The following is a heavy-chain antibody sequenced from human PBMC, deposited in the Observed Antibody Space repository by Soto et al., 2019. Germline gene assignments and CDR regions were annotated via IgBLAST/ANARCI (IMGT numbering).Heavy chain of an antibody. CDR3: AAGYCSSTSCSALDGDYYYGMDV. V-gene: IGHV4-30-2*01. CDR1: GCSISSGGYS. CDR2: IYHSGST. J-gene: IGHJ6*02. Sequence: SETLSLTCAVSGCSISSGGYSWSWIRQPPGKGLEWIGYIYHSGSTYYNPSLKSRVTISVDRSKNQFSLKLSSVTAADTAVYYCAAGYCSSTSCSALDGDYYYGMDVWGQGTTVTVSS. D-gene: IGHD2-2*01.